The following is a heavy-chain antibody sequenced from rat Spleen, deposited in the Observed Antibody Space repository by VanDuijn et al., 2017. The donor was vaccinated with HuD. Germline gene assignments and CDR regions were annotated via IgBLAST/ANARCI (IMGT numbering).Heavy chain of an antibody. J-gene: IGHJ3*01. Sequence: EVQLVESGGGLVQPGRSMKLSCAASGFTFSNYDMAWVRQAPTKGLEWVASISYDVTSTYYRDFVKGRFTISRDNAKSTLYLQMDSLRSEDTASYYCATEDYSLTGFGYWGQGTLVTVSS. CDR1: GFTFSNYD. D-gene: IGHD1-2*01. CDR2: ISYDVTST. V-gene: IGHV5-20*01. CDR3: ATEDYSLTGFGY.